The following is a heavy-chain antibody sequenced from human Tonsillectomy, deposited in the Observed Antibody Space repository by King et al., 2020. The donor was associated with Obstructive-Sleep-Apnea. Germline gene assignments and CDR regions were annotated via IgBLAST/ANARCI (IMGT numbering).Heavy chain of an antibody. V-gene: IGHV4-31*03. CDR3: ARDLGGLDV. Sequence: PLQESGPGLVKPSQNLSLTCTVSGGSISSGGFSWIWIRQHPGRGLEWIGYISYSGSTDYNPSLKSRASITVDSSKNQMSLKLSSLTAADTAVYYCARDLGGLDVWGQGTSVTVSS. CDR1: GGSISSGGFS. CDR2: ISYSGST. D-gene: IGHD3-10*01. J-gene: IGHJ6*02.